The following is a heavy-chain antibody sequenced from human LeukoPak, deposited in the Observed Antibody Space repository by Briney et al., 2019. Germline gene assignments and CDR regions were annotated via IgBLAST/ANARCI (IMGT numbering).Heavy chain of an antibody. D-gene: IGHD2-15*01. J-gene: IGHJ2*01. CDR2: FDPEDGET. CDR1: GYTLTELS. CDR3: ATVDVLKRIFDL. V-gene: IGHV1-24*01. Sequence: GASVKVSCKVSGYTLTELSMHWVRQAPGKGLGWMGGFDPEDGETIYAQKFQGRVTMTEDTSTDTAYMELSSLRSEDTAVYYCATVDVLKRIFDLWGRGTLVTVSS.